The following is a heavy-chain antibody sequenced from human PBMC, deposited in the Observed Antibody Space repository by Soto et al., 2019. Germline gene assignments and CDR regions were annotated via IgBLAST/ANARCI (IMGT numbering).Heavy chain of an antibody. V-gene: IGHV1-3*01. Sequence: QVQLVQSGAEVKKPGASVKVSCKASGYTFTSYAMHWVRQAPGQRLEWMGWINAGNGNTKYSQKFQGRVTITRDTSASTAYMELSSLRSEDTAVYYCARGHSGGGSYWGQGTLVTVSS. D-gene: IGHD1-26*01. J-gene: IGHJ4*02. CDR1: GYTFTSYA. CDR3: ARGHSGGGSY. CDR2: INAGNGNT.